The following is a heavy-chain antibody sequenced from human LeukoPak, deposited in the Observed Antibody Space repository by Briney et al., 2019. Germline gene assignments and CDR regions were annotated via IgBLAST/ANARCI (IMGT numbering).Heavy chain of an antibody. V-gene: IGHV3-7*01. CDR1: GFTFSSYW. J-gene: IGHJ4*02. CDR2: TKQDGSEK. D-gene: IGHD6-13*01. CDR3: ARSRWTAAAGTHFDY. Sequence: PGGSLRFSCAASGFTFSSYWMSWVRQAPGKGMECVANTKQDGSEKYYVDSVKGRFTISRDNAKNSLYLQINSLRAEDTAVYYCARSRWTAAAGTHFDYWGQGTLVTVSS.